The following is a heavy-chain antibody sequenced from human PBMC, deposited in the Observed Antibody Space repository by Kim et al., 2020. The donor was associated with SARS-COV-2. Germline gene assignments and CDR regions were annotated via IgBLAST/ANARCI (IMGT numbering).Heavy chain of an antibody. CDR2: ITTGGGT. V-gene: IGHV3-23*01. J-gene: IGHJ6*02. CDR3: AIGISGMDV. CDR1: GFTFSSYA. Sequence: GGSLRLSCAASGFTFSSYAMSWVRQAPGKGLEWVSSITTGGGTYFADSVEGRFTISRDNSKNTLYLQMNSLRAEDTAVYYCAIGISGMDVWGQGTTVTVSS.